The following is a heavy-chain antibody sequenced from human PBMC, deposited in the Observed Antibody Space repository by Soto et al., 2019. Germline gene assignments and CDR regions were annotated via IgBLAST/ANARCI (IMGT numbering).Heavy chain of an antibody. D-gene: IGHD6-19*01. CDR1: GDSIRGSTSY. Sequence: QLQLQESGPRLVKPSETLSLTCGVSGDSIRGSTSYWGWIRQPPGQGRQWIGSTYHSGSTYYNSSLKSRVTVSVDTYKTQFSPNLRSVTAADTAVYYCVKPYTSGWHYVQPWGRGPLVTVSS. J-gene: IGHJ1*01. CDR2: TYHSGST. CDR3: VKPYTSGWHYVQP. V-gene: IGHV4-39*01.